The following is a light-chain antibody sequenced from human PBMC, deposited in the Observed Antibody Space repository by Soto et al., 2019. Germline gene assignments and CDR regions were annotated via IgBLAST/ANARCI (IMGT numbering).Light chain of an antibody. J-gene: IGKJ5*01. Sequence: EIVLTQSPATLSLSPGERATLSCRASESVSNYLAWYQQKRGQAPRVLIYDASNRAPGTPARFSGSGSATDFTLTISSLEPEDFAVYYCQQRSSWPITFGQGTRLEIK. CDR2: DAS. CDR3: QQRSSWPIT. CDR1: ESVSNY. V-gene: IGKV3-11*01.